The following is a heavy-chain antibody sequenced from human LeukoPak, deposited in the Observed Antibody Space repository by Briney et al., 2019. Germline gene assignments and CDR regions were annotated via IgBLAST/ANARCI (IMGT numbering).Heavy chain of an antibody. CDR3: AKPLTWDLVVVAATPLRAWGIDY. V-gene: IGHV3-30*02. Sequence: GGSLRLSCAASGFTFSSYGMHWVRQAPGKGLEWVAFIRYDGSNKYYADSVKGRFTISRDNSKNTLYLQMNSLRAEDTAVYYCAKPLTWDLVVVAATPLRAWGIDYWGQGTLVTVSS. D-gene: IGHD2-15*01. CDR1: GFTFSSYG. CDR2: IRYDGSNK. J-gene: IGHJ4*02.